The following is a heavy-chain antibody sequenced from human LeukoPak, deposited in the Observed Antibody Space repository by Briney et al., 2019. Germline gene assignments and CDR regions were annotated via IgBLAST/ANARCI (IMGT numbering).Heavy chain of an antibody. CDR2: IYYSGST. V-gene: IGHV4-59*01. CDR1: GGSISSYY. CDR3: ARGARRAYYYDSSGYYWLDY. Sequence: PSETLPLTCTVSGGSISSYYWSWIRQPPGKGLEWIGYIYYSGSTNYNPSLKSRVPISVDTSKNQFSLKLSSVTAADTAVYYCARGARRAYYYDSSGYYWLDYWGQGTLVTVSS. J-gene: IGHJ4*02. D-gene: IGHD3-22*01.